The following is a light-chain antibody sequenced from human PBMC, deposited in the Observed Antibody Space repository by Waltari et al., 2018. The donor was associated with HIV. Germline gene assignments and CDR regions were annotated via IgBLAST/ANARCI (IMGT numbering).Light chain of an antibody. CDR1: QNIDNW. J-gene: IGKJ2*01. Sequence: GDRVTITCRASQNIDNWLAWYQQKPGKAPKLLISKASDLESGVPSRISGSGFGTEFTLTISSLQPDDFATYYCQQYTIYSYTFGQGTKLEI. V-gene: IGKV1-5*03. CDR3: QQYTIYSYT. CDR2: KAS.